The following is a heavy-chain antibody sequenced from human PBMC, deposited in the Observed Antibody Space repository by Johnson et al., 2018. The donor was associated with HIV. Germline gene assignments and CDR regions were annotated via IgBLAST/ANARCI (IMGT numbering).Heavy chain of an antibody. Sequence: QVQLVESGGGLVQPGGSLRLSCAASGFIFSSYAMSWVRQAPGKGLEWVALISYDGNNKYYSGSVKGRFTISRDNSKNTLDLQMNSLRAEDTAVYYCAKDQATMVREVNDGFDIWGQGTMVTVSS. CDR1: GFIFSSYA. D-gene: IGHD3-10*01. CDR2: ISYDGNNK. V-gene: IGHV3-30*18. J-gene: IGHJ3*02. CDR3: AKDQATMVREVNDGFDI.